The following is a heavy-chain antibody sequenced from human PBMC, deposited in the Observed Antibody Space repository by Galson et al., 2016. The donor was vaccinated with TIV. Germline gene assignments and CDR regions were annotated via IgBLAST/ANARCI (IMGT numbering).Heavy chain of an antibody. D-gene: IGHD3-10*01. CDR1: GFNIGAHG. J-gene: IGHJ6*02. V-gene: IGHV3-33*01. CDR3: ARDQFRGADYYYYGMDV. Sequence: SLRLSCAASGFNIGAHGMHWVRQAPGKGLECVAVIWFDGSDTNYADSVKGRFTISRDISKSTLYLEMNSLRVGDTALYYCARDQFRGADYYYYGMDVWGQGTTVTVSS. CDR2: IWFDGSDT.